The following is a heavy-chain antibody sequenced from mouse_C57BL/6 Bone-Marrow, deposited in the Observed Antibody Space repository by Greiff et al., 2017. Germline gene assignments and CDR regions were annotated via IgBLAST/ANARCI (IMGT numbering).Heavy chain of an antibody. V-gene: IGHV1-81*01. CDR1: GYTFTSYG. CDR2: IYPRSGNT. CDR3: ARVGGLLSTVVDYFDD. Sequence: QVQLKQSGAELARPGASVKLSCKASGYTFTSYGISWVKQRTGQGLEWIGEIYPRSGNTYYNEKFKGKATLTADKSSSTAYMELRSLTSEDSAVYFCARVGGLLSTVVDYFDDWGQGTTLTVSS. D-gene: IGHD1-1*01. J-gene: IGHJ2*01.